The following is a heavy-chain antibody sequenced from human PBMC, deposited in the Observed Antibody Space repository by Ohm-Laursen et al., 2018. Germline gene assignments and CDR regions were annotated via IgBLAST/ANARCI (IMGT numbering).Heavy chain of an antibody. CDR1: GYTFTDYY. Sequence: SVKVSCKVSGYTFTDYYMHWVRQAPGQGLEWMGWINPKRGGTKYAQKFHGRLTMTRDTSISTAYMELNRLTSDDTAVYYCASQIYNDYSSFDYWGQGTLVTVPS. V-gene: IGHV1-2*02. CDR3: ASQIYNDYSSFDY. CDR2: INPKRGGT. D-gene: IGHD2-15*01. J-gene: IGHJ4*02.